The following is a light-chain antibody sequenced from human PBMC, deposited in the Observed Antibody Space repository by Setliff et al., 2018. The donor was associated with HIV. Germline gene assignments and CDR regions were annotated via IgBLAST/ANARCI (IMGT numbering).Light chain of an antibody. J-gene: IGLJ1*01. CDR3: ASYANSDVFI. Sequence: QSALAQPASVSGSPGQSITVSCTGTSSDVGAFDFVSWYRQHPGKAPKLMIYDVSNRPSGVSNRFSGSKSGNTASLTISGLQAEDEADYYCASYANSDVFIFGTGTKVTVL. V-gene: IGLV2-14*03. CDR1: SSDVGAFDF. CDR2: DVS.